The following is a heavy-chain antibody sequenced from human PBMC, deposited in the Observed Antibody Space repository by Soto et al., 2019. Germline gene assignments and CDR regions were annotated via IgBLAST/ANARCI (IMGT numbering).Heavy chain of an antibody. V-gene: IGHV4-34*01. J-gene: IGHJ3*02. CDR2: INHSGST. D-gene: IGHD2-15*01. Sequence: PSETLSLTCAVYGGSFSGYYWSWIRQPPGKGLEWIGEINHSGSTNYNPSLKSRVTISVDTSKNQFSLKLSSVTAADTAVYYCARDCSPPGGAFDIWGQGTMVTVSS. CDR1: GGSFSGYY. CDR3: ARDCSPPGGAFDI.